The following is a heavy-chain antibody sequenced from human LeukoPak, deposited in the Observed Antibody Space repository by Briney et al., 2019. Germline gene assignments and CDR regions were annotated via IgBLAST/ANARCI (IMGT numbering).Heavy chain of an antibody. CDR3: ARGSDYSSSSGSHDY. D-gene: IGHD6-6*01. CDR2: INWNGGST. J-gene: IGHJ4*02. V-gene: IGHV3-20*04. CDR1: GLTFDDYG. Sequence: GGSLRLSCAASGLTFDDYGMSWVRQAPGKGLEWVSGINWNGGSTGYADSVKGRFTISRDNAKNSLYLQMNSLRAEDTALYYCARGSDYSSSSGSHDYWGQGTLVTVSS.